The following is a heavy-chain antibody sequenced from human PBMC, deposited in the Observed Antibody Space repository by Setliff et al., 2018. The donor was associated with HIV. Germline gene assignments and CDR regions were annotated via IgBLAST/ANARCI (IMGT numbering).Heavy chain of an antibody. CDR2: INPNSGGT. V-gene: IGHV1-2*06. Sequence: ASVKVSCKASGYTFTGYYMHWVRQAPGQGLEWMGRINPNSGGTNYAQKFQGRVTMTRDTSISTAYMELSRLRSDDTAVYYCARESDQGATGRYGMDVWGQGTTVTVSS. J-gene: IGHJ6*02. CDR1: GYTFTGYY. CDR3: ARESDQGATGRYGMDV. D-gene: IGHD1-26*01.